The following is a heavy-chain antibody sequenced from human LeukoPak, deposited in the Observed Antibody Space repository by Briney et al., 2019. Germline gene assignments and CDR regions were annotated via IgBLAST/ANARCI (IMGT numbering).Heavy chain of an antibody. J-gene: IGHJ4*02. CDR1: GFTFSSYS. Sequence: QSGGSLRLSCAASGFTFSSYSMNWIRQAPGKGLEWVAVISYDGSNKYYADSVKGRFTISRDNSKNTLYLQMYSLRAEDTAIYYCAKAPPYTKYFDYWGQGTLLTVSS. V-gene: IGHV3-30*18. CDR2: ISYDGSNK. D-gene: IGHD1-1*01. CDR3: AKAPPYTKYFDY.